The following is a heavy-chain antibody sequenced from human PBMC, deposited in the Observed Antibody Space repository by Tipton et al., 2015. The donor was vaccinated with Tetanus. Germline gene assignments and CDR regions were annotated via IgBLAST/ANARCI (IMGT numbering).Heavy chain of an antibody. J-gene: IGHJ2*01. V-gene: IGHV4-34*09. CDR2: IYHRGST. CDR1: GASFSDYY. CDR3: ARDPAVLRFLEWLPDWYFAL. Sequence: TLSLTCAVYGASFSDYYWTWIRQHPGKGLEWIGNIYHRGSTYYNPSLKSRVTISVDTSKNQFSLKLSSVTAADTAVYYCARDPAVLRFLEWLPDWYFALWGRGTLVTVSS. D-gene: IGHD3-3*01.